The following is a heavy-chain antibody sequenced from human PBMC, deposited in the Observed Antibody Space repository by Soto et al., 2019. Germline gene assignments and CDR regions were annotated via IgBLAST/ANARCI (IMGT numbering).Heavy chain of an antibody. Sequence: GASVKASCKASGYTFTSYYMHWVRQAPGQGLEWMGIINPSGGSTSYAQKFQGRVTMTRDTSTSTVYMELSSLRSEDTAVYYCARYPVVVAATYGDFPPSFDYWGQGTLVTVSS. CDR1: GYTFTSYY. CDR2: INPSGGST. CDR3: ARYPVVVAATYGDFPPSFDY. V-gene: IGHV1-46*01. D-gene: IGHD2-15*01. J-gene: IGHJ4*02.